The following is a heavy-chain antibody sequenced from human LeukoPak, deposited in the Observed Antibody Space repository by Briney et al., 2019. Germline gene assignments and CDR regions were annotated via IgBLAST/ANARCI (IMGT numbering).Heavy chain of an antibody. D-gene: IGHD3-10*01. J-gene: IGHJ4*02. Sequence: GGSLRLSCAASGFTFSTYAMSWVRQAPGKGLEWVSAISASGVTTYCADSVRGRFTISRDNSKNTLYLQMNSLRAEDTAVYYCATSRFFWGQGTLVTVSS. CDR2: ISASGVTT. CDR3: ATSRFF. CDR1: GFTFSTYA. V-gene: IGHV3-23*01.